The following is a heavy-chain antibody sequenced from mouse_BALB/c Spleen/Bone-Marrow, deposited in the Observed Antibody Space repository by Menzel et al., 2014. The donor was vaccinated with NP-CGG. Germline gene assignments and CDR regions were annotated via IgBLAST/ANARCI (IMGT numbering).Heavy chain of an antibody. CDR3: ARGATALDY. V-gene: IGHV1S130*01. CDR2: IHPNSGNT. CDR1: GYTFTSSW. D-gene: IGHD1-2*01. Sequence: VHLVESGSVLVRPGASVKLSCKASGYTFTSSWMHWAKQRPGQGLEWIGEIHPNSGNTNYNEKFKGKATLTVDTSSSTAYVDLSSLTSEDSAVYYCARGATALDYWGQGTTLTVSS. J-gene: IGHJ2*01.